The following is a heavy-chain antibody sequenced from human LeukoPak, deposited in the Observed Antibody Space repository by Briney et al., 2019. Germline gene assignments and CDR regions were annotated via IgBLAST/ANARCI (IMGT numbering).Heavy chain of an antibody. V-gene: IGHV1-8*01. D-gene: IGHD3-3*01. J-gene: IGHJ6*03. CDR1: GYTFTSYD. CDR3: ARGVPYDFWSGYLYYYMDV. Sequence: ASVKVSCKASGYTFTSYDINWVRQATGQGLEWMGWMNPNSGNTGYAQKFQGRVTMTRNTSISTAYMELSSLRYEDTAVYYCARGVPYDFWSGYLYYYMDVWGKGTTVTVSS. CDR2: MNPNSGNT.